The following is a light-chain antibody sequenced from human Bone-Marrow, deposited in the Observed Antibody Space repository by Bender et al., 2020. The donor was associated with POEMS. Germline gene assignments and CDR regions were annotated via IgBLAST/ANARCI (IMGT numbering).Light chain of an antibody. Sequence: QSALTQPASMSGSPGQSVTISCTGTSGDVGGYNYVSWYEQHPGKAPKLIIYDVSERPSGVPDRFSGSKSGNTASLTISGLQAEDEADYYCCSYAGSYTFVVFGGGTKLTVL. CDR2: DVS. CDR3: CSYAGSYTFVV. CDR1: SGDVGGYNY. V-gene: IGLV2-11*01. J-gene: IGLJ2*01.